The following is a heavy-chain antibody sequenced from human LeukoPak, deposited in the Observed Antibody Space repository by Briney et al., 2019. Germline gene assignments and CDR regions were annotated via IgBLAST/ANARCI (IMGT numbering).Heavy chain of an antibody. V-gene: IGHV3-7*01. Sequence: PGGSLRLSCAASGFTFSTYWINWARQAPGKGLEWVGNINPDGSETYYVDSVKGRFIISRDNAKNSLNLQMNSLKTEDTAVYYCFGIFWGQGTLVTVSS. CDR3: FGIF. D-gene: IGHD1-14*01. CDR2: INPDGSET. J-gene: IGHJ4*02. CDR1: GFTFSTYW.